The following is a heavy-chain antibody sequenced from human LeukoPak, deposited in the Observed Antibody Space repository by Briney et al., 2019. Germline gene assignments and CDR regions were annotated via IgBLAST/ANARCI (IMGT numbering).Heavy chain of an antibody. CDR3: ARVPPGYSSSWYDY. D-gene: IGHD6-13*01. CDR1: GFTFSSYS. J-gene: IGHJ4*02. Sequence: PGGSLRLSCAASGFTFSSYSMNWVRQAPGKGLEWVSSISSSSSYIYYADSGKGRFTISRDNAKNSLYLQMNSLRAEDTAVYYCARVPPGYSSSWYDYWGQGTLVTVSS. V-gene: IGHV3-21*01. CDR2: ISSSSSYI.